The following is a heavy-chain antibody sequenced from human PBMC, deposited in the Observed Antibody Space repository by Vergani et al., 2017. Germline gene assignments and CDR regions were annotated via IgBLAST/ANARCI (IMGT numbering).Heavy chain of an antibody. CDR2: INPNSGGT. J-gene: IGHJ3*02. Sequence: QVKLVQSGAEVKKPGASVKVSCKASGYTLTGYYMHWVRQAPGQGLEWRGCINPNSGGTNYAQKFQGRVTMTRDTSISTAYMRLSWLRSYDTAVYYCPRCRITMVRGVNSNASDIWGQGTMVSVSS. CDR3: PRCRITMVRGVNSNASDI. V-gene: IGHV1-2*02. D-gene: IGHD3-10*01. CDR1: GYTLTGYY.